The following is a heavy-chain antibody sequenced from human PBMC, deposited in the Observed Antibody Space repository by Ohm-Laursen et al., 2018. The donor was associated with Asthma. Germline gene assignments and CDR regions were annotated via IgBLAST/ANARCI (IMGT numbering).Heavy chain of an antibody. CDR3: ATTRDSSPAYYFDY. CDR2: IYPGDSDT. Sequence: GESLRISCKGSGYSFTSYWIGWVRQMPGKGLERMGIIYPGDSDTRYSPSFQGQVTISADKSISTAYLQWSSLKASDTAIYYCATTRDSSPAYYFDYWGQGTLVTVSS. J-gene: IGHJ4*02. V-gene: IGHV5-51*01. D-gene: IGHD6-13*01. CDR1: GYSFTSYW.